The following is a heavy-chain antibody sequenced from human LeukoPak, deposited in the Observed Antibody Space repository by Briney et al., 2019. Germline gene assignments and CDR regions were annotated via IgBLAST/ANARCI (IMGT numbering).Heavy chain of an antibody. Sequence: ASVKDSFKASGYTFTSYAMHWVRQAPGQRLEWMGWINAGYGNTQYPHKLQGRVTVDRDTSAGTPYMRLINLRDEDTAEYYCAKDHGVLSGDVFDYWGQGTLVTVSS. CDR2: INAGYGNT. D-gene: IGHD3-9*01. V-gene: IGHV1-3*01. J-gene: IGHJ4*02. CDR3: AKDHGVLSGDVFDY. CDR1: GYTFTSYA.